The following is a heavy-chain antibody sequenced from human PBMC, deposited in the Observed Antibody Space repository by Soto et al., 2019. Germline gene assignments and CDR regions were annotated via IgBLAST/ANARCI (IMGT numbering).Heavy chain of an antibody. J-gene: IGHJ3*01. CDR2: INPRTGDT. D-gene: IGHD2-8*01. Sequence: QVQLEQSGAEVKKSGASVTLFCKASGYGFTGYYIHWVRQARGKGLEWMGWINPRTGDTSFVDKYEGRVSGITDTSISTAYLEMQSLTSDDTAVYYCAIIMGHRDAFSVWGQGTTVTVSS. V-gene: IGHV1-2*02. CDR1: GYGFTGYY. CDR3: AIIMGHRDAFSV.